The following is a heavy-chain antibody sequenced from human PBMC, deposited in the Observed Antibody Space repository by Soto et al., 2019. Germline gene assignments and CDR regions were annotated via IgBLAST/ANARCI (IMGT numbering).Heavy chain of an antibody. J-gene: IGHJ4*02. D-gene: IGHD4-17*01. CDR2: IYYTGST. V-gene: IGHV4-59*01. CDR1: GSSISSYY. Sequence: SETLSLTCRVSGSSISSYYWSWLRQPPGKGLEWIGNIYYTGSTNYHPSLKSRVIMSVESSKKQFSLRLNSVAAADTAVYYCTRVGGYYGDYPNFDYWGQGALVTVSS. CDR3: TRVGGYYGDYPNFDY.